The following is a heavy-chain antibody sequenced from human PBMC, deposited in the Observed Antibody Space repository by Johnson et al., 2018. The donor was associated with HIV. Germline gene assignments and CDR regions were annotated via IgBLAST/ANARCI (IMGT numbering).Heavy chain of an antibody. CDR1: GFTFSSYA. Sequence: VQLVESGGGLVKPGGSLRLSCAASGFTFSSYAMSWVRQAPGKGLEWVSAISGSGGSTSYEDSVKGRFTISRANAKNSLYLQRNSLRAEDTAVYYCARGELEDDAFDIWGQGTMVTVSS. J-gene: IGHJ3*02. V-gene: IGHV3-23*04. CDR2: ISGSGGST. CDR3: ARGELEDDAFDI. D-gene: IGHD1-1*01.